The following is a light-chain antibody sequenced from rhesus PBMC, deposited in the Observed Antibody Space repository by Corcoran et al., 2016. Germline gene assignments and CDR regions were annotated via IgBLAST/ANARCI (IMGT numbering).Light chain of an antibody. CDR2: GAS. J-gene: IGKJ4*01. V-gene: IGKV3-24*04. CDR3: QQSSNLSPLT. Sequence: ETVVTQSPATLSLSPGEGATLSYRARQSVGTYLAWYQQKPGQAPRLLIYGASTRATGFPARFSGSGAGTDFTLTISSLEPEDVGVYYCQQSSNLSPLTFGGGTKVDLK. CDR1: QSVGTY.